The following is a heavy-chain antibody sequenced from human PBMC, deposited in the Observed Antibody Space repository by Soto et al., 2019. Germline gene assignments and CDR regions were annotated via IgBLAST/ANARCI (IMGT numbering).Heavy chain of an antibody. J-gene: IGHJ3*02. V-gene: IGHV3-66*01. D-gene: IGHD3-3*01. CDR2: IYSGGST. CDR3: ARDRSTIYAFDI. CDR1: GFTVSSNY. Sequence: HPGGSLRLSCAASGFTVSSNYMSWVRQAPGKGLEWVSVIYSGGSTYYADSVKGRFTISRDNSKNTLCLQMNSLRAEDTAVYYCARDRSTIYAFDIWGQGTMVTVSS.